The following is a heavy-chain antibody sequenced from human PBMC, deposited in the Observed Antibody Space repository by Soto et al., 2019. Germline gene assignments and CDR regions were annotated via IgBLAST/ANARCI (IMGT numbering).Heavy chain of an antibody. Sequence: QVQLQESGPGLVKPSQTLSLTCTVSGGSISSGDYYWSWIRQPPGKGLEWIGYIFYGGSTYYNPSLKIRVTMSVDTSKHQFSLKLSSVTAADTAVYYCARAVRGSYYDYWGQGTLVTVSS. CDR1: GGSISSGDYY. V-gene: IGHV4-30-4*01. CDR2: IFYGGST. J-gene: IGHJ4*02. CDR3: ARAVRGSYYDY. D-gene: IGHD1-26*01.